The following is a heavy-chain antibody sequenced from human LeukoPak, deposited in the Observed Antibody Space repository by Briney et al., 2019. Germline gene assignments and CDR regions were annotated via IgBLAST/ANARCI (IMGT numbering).Heavy chain of an antibody. V-gene: IGHV3-30*02. CDR3: ARDLDSSGFDY. Sequence: PGGSLRLSCAASGFTFNSNGMHWVRQAPGKGLEWVAFIRYDGNTKYYADSVKGRFTISRDNSKNTLYLQMNSLRAEDTAVYYCARDLDSSGFDYWGQGTLVTVSS. D-gene: IGHD3-22*01. CDR1: GFTFNSNG. J-gene: IGHJ4*02. CDR2: IRYDGNTK.